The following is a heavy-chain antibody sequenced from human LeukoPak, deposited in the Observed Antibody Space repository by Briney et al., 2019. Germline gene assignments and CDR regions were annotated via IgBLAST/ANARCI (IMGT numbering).Heavy chain of an antibody. Sequence: GGSLRLSCTASGFIFSTYVMNWVRQAPGKGLEWVSSISVSGSNIYYADSVKGRFTISRDSSKSTLSLQTNSLRAEDTAVYYCAKGNDFDYWGQGTLVTVSS. D-gene: IGHD3-10*01. CDR2: ISVSGSNI. CDR1: GFIFSTYV. CDR3: AKGNDFDY. J-gene: IGHJ4*02. V-gene: IGHV3-23*01.